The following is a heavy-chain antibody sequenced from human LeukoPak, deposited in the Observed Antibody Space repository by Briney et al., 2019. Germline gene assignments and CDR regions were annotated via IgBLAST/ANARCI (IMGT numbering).Heavy chain of an antibody. CDR3: AKEGGYFDWPFTFDF. V-gene: IGHV3-23*01. Sequence: GGTLRLSCAASGFTFSSYGMSWVRQAPGKGLECISVIYSGDSTYSADSVKGRFTISRDNSKNTLYLQMNSLRAEDTALYYCAKEGGYFDWPFTFDFWGQGTLVTVSS. J-gene: IGHJ4*02. D-gene: IGHD3-9*01. CDR1: GFTFSSYG. CDR2: IYSGDST.